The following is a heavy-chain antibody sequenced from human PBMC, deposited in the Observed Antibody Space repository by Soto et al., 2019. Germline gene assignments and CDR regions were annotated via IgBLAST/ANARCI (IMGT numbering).Heavy chain of an antibody. Sequence: QVQLLQSGAEVKEPGSSVKVSCRTSGGSFSSSAISWVRRAPGQGLEWMGKVIPVLATSNYAENYQYRVTITADESTSTACLEVNSMSAEDTAMYYGARASNYYGRVLSWFESWGQGTLVIVS. CDR3: ARASNYYGRVLSWFES. J-gene: IGHJ5*01. V-gene: IGHV1-69*11. CDR2: VIPVLATS. CDR1: GGSFSSSA. D-gene: IGHD3-10*01.